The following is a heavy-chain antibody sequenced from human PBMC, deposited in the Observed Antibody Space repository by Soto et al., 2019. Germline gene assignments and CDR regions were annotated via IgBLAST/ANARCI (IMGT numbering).Heavy chain of an antibody. J-gene: IGHJ4*02. CDR1: GGSIDTGGFY. CDR2: IYYTGAA. Sequence: QVQLQESGPGLVKPSQTLTLTCSVSGGSIDTGGFYWSWARQLPGKGLQWIGYIYYTGAAYYNPALKSRVVISLDPSENQFSLSLTSLTAADTAVYYCASGTFNDISFDSWGQGRLVTVS. V-gene: IGHV4-31*03. CDR3: ASGTFNDISFDS. D-gene: IGHD2-21*01.